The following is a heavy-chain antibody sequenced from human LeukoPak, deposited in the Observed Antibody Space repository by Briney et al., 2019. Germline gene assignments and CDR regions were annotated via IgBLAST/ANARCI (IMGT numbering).Heavy chain of an antibody. CDR3: ARYDSSGYYPGR. V-gene: IGHV3-23*01. D-gene: IGHD3-22*01. Sequence: GGSLRLSCTASGFTFSSYAMTWVRQTPGKRLEWVSAISGSGDYTYYADSVKGRFAISRDNSKNTLYLQMNSLRAEDTAVYYCARYDSSGYYPGRWGQGTLVTVSS. CDR1: GFTFSSYA. CDR2: ISGSGDYT. J-gene: IGHJ4*02.